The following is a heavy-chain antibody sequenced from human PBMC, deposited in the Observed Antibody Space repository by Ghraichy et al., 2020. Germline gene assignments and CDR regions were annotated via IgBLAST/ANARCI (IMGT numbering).Heavy chain of an antibody. Sequence: SVKVSCKASGGTFSSYAISWVRQAPGQGLEWMGGIIPIFGTANYAQKFQGRVTITADESTSTAYMELSSLRSEDTAVYYCARARPRDYYGSGSYYNPNWFDPWGQGTLVTVSS. CDR3: ARARPRDYYGSGSYYNPNWFDP. D-gene: IGHD3-10*01. CDR2: IIPIFGTA. V-gene: IGHV1-69*13. J-gene: IGHJ5*02. CDR1: GGTFSSYA.